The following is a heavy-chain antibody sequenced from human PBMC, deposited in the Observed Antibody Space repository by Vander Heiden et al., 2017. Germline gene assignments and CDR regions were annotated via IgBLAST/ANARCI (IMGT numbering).Heavy chain of an antibody. Sequence: EVQVLESGGDTVKRGQSLRLSCITSGATLADFPLGWFRQAPGKGLEFVAFIRSNAYGGGAVYGASVNGRFIISRDDSKRIAYLQMNSLKTEDTAVYHCAGAQQLMSRAYFHPWGQGTLVSVSS. CDR1: GATLADFP. CDR3: AGAQQLMSRAYFHP. J-gene: IGHJ1*01. D-gene: IGHD2-21*01. CDR2: IRSNAYGGGA. V-gene: IGHV3-49*05.